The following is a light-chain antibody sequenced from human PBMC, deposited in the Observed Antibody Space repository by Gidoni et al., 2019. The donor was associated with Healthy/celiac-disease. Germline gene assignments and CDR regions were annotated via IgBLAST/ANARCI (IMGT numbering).Light chain of an antibody. CDR2: GAS. Sequence: ELDMTQSPATLSVSRGERATLARSASQRVSSNVAWYQQIPGQAPRLLIYGASTSATGLPAGFSGSGSGTEFTLTNSSLQSEDFAVFYCEQYNNWPRTFGQGTKVEIK. CDR3: EQYNNWPRT. V-gene: IGKV3-15*01. CDR1: QRVSSN. J-gene: IGKJ1*01.